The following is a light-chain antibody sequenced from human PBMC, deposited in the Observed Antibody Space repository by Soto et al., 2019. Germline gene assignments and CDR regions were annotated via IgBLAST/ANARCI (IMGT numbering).Light chain of an antibody. Sequence: MVFTQFPVALSFSPREIATLSCSSSQSVSSSYLAWYQQKPGQAPRLLIYGASSRAIGIPDRFSGSGSGTDFTLTISSLEPEDFVVYYCQQRSNWPLTFGGGTKVDI. V-gene: IGKV3D-20*02. J-gene: IGKJ4*01. CDR1: QSVSSSY. CDR3: QQRSNWPLT. CDR2: GAS.